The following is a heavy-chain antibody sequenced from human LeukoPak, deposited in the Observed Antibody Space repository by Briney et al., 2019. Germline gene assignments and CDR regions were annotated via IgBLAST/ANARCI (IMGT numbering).Heavy chain of an antibody. J-gene: IGHJ4*02. CDR2: ITSSGGST. CDR3: ARRAGAYSHPYDY. D-gene: IGHD4/OR15-4a*01. V-gene: IGHV3-23*01. Sequence: GGSLRLSCAASGFTFSSYAMGWVRQAPGKGLEWVSAITSSGGSTYYTGSVKGRFTISRDFSKNTLYLQVNSLRAEDTAVYYCARRAGAYSHPYDYWGQGTLVTVSS. CDR1: GFTFSSYA.